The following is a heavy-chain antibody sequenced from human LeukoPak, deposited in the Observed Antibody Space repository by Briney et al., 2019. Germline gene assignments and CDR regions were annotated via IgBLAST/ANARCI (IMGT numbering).Heavy chain of an antibody. D-gene: IGHD3-9*01. V-gene: IGHV1-2*02. CDR2: INPNSGGT. J-gene: IGHJ4*02. Sequence: ASVKVSCKASGYTFTGYYMHWVRQAPGQGLEWIGWINPNSGGTNYAQKFQGRVTMTRDTSISTAYMELSRLRSDDTAVYYCARGHDILTGYFLDYWGQGTLVTVSS. CDR1: GYTFTGYY. CDR3: ARGHDILTGYFLDY.